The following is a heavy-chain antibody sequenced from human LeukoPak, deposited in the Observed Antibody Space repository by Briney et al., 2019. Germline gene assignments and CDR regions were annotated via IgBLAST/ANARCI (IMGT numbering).Heavy chain of an antibody. D-gene: IGHD5-12*01. CDR2: ISGSGGST. CDR1: GFTFSSYA. V-gene: IGHV3-23*01. J-gene: IGHJ4*02. CDR3: AKDSYVDISGY. Sequence: GGSLRLSCAAPGFTFSSYAMSWVRQAPGKGLEWVSAISGSGGSTYYADSVKGRFTISRDNSKNTLYLQMNSLRAEDTAVYYCAKDSYVDISGYWGQGTLVTVSS.